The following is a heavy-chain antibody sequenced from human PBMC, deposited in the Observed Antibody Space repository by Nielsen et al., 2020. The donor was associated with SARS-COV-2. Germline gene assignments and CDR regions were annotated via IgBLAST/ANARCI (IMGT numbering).Heavy chain of an antibody. CDR2: IYYSGST. CDR3: ARRLWFGEQEAFDI. V-gene: IGHV4-59*08. Sequence: SETLSLTCTVSGGSISSYYWSWIRQPPGKGLEWIGYIYYSGSTNYNPSLKSRVTISVDTSKNQFSLKLSSVTAADTAVYYCARRLWFGEQEAFDIWGQGTWSPSLQ. CDR1: GGSISSYY. J-gene: IGHJ3*02. D-gene: IGHD3-10*01.